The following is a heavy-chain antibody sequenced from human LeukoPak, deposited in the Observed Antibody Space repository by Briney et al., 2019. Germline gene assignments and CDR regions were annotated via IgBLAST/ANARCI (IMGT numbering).Heavy chain of an antibody. J-gene: IGHJ5*02. CDR3: ARSTTMVRGVITENWFDP. D-gene: IGHD3-10*01. CDR2: ISAYNGNT. Sequence: ASVKVSCKASGYTFTSYGISWVRQAPGQGLEWMGWISAYNGNTNYAQKLQGRVTMTTDTSTSTAYMELRSLRSDDTAVYYCARSTTMVRGVITENWFDPWGQGTLVTVSS. V-gene: IGHV1-18*01. CDR1: GYTFTSYG.